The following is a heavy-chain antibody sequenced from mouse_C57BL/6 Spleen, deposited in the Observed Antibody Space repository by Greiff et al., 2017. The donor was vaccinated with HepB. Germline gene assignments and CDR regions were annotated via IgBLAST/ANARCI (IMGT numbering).Heavy chain of an antibody. CDR1: GFTFSDYG. J-gene: IGHJ3*01. D-gene: IGHD2-4*01. Sequence: EVQLVESGGGLVKPGGSLKLSCAASGFTFSDYGMHWVRQAPEKGLEWVAYISSGSSTIYYADTVKGRFTISRDNAKNTLFLQMTSLRSEDTAMYYCARGIVRSDYDGGWFAYWGQGTLVTVSA. CDR2: ISSGSSTI. V-gene: IGHV5-17*01. CDR3: ARGIVRSDYDGGWFAY.